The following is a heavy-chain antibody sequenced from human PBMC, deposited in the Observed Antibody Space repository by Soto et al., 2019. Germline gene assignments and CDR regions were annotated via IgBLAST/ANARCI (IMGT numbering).Heavy chain of an antibody. CDR3: ARPLHRNYYYYGMDV. CDR1: GGTFSSYA. Sequence: GASVKVSCKASGGTFSSYAISWVRQAPGQGLEWMGGIIPIFGTANYAQKFQGRVTITADKSTSTAYMELSSLRSEDTAVYYCARPLHRNYYYYGMDVWGQGTTVTVSS. CDR2: IIPIFGTA. J-gene: IGHJ6*02. V-gene: IGHV1-69*06.